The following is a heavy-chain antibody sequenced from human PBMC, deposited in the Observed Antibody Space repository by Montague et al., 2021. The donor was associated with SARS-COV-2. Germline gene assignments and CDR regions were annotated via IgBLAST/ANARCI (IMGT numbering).Heavy chain of an antibody. CDR3: ARVFPRWLQFDPYFDY. Sequence: SETLSLTRTVSGGSISSYSWRWIRQPPGKGLEWIWYIYYSASTNYNPSLKSRVTISVDTSKNQFSLKLSSVTAADTAVYYCARVFPRWLQFDPYFDYWGQGTLVTVSS. CDR2: IYYSAST. J-gene: IGHJ4*02. CDR1: GGSISSYS. D-gene: IGHD5-24*01. V-gene: IGHV4-59*01.